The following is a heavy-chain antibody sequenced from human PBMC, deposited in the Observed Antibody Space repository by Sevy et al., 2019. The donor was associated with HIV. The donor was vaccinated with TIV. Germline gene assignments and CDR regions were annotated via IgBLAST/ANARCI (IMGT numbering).Heavy chain of an antibody. CDR2: ISGSGGST. Sequence: GESLKISCAASGFTFSSYAMSWVRQAPGKGLEWVSAISGSGGSTYYADSVKGRFTISRDNSKNTLYLQMNSLRAEDTAVYYCAKDDRIAVAGLIAFDIWGQGTMVTVSS. V-gene: IGHV3-23*01. D-gene: IGHD6-19*01. J-gene: IGHJ3*02. CDR3: AKDDRIAVAGLIAFDI. CDR1: GFTFSSYA.